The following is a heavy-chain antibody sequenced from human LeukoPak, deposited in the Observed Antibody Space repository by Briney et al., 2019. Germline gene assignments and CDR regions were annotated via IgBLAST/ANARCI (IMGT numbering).Heavy chain of an antibody. Sequence: GRSLRLSCVASGFTFSDYGMLWVRQPPGKGLEWVAVISYDGRNEHYADSVKGRFTISRDNSKNAVFLQMNTLRTEDTAVYYCARDLGSYEGYWGQGTLVTVSS. CDR2: ISYDGRNE. CDR3: ARDLGSYEGY. D-gene: IGHD1-26*01. V-gene: IGHV3-30*03. J-gene: IGHJ4*02. CDR1: GFTFSDYG.